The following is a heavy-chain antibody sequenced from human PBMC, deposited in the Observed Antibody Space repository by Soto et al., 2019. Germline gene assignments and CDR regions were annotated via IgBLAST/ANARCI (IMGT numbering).Heavy chain of an antibody. CDR1: GDSVSSNSAA. Sequence: SQTLSLTCAISGDSVSSNSAAWNWIRQSPSRGLEWLGRTYYRSKWYNDYALSVKSRITINPDTSKNHFSLQLNSVTPEDTAVYYCARDLVTNTYGGGGMDVWGQGTTVTVSS. V-gene: IGHV6-1*01. D-gene: IGHD3-16*01. CDR3: ARDLVTNTYGGGGMDV. CDR2: TYYRSKWYN. J-gene: IGHJ6*02.